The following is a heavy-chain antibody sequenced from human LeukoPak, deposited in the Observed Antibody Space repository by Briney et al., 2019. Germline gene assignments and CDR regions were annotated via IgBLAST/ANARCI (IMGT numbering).Heavy chain of an antibody. CDR3: AKRRYDTSGLDWFDP. V-gene: IGHV3-23*01. Sequence: GGSLRLSCAASGFTFSSYGMSWVRQAPGKGLEWVSTISATGANTYYADSVKGRFTISRDNSKSTLYLQMNSPRVEDAAVYYGAKRRYDTSGLDWFDPWGEGTLVTVSS. CDR2: ISATGANT. J-gene: IGHJ5*02. D-gene: IGHD6-25*01. CDR1: GFTFSSYG.